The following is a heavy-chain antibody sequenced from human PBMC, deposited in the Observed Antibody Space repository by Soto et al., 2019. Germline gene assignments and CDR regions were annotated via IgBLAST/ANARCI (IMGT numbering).Heavy chain of an antibody. Sequence: TSETLSLTCTVSGGSISSGGYYWSWIRQHPGKGLEWIGYIYYSGSTYYNPSLKSRVTISVDTSKNQFSLKLSSVTAADTAVYYCARDVGPLLMTTKAFHIWGQGTMVTVSS. CDR2: IYYSGST. J-gene: IGHJ3*02. CDR3: ARDVGPLLMTTKAFHI. CDR1: GGSISSGGYY. D-gene: IGHD3-16*01. V-gene: IGHV4-31*03.